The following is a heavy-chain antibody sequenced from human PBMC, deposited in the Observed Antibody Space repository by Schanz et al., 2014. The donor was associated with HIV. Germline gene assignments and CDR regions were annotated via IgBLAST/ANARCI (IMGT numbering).Heavy chain of an antibody. CDR3: ARSRYGDYPYYFDY. D-gene: IGHD4-17*01. V-gene: IGHV1-2*02. Sequence: QVQLVQSGAEVKKPGASVKVSCKASGYSFSDYYIHWVRQAPGQGLEWMGWINPNSGGTNYAPKFQGRVTMTRDTSVSTAYMELSRLTSDDTAIYYCARSRYGDYPYYFDYWGQGTRVIVSS. CDR1: GYSFSDYY. J-gene: IGHJ4*02. CDR2: INPNSGGT.